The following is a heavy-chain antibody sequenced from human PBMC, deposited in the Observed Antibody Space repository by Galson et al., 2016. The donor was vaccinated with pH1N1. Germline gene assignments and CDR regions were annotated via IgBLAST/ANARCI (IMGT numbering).Heavy chain of an antibody. CDR2: IYPGDSDT. CDR1: GSSFTSYW. V-gene: IGHV5-51*01. D-gene: IGHD3-3*01. CDR3: ARWGGEFYDFWSGSDDY. J-gene: IGHJ4*02. Sequence: QSGAEVKKPGESLKISCKGSGSSFTSYWIGWVRQMPGKGLEWMGIIYPGDSDTRYSPSLQGQVTISADKSISTAYLQWSSLKASDTAMYYCARWGGEFYDFWSGSDDYWGQGTLVTVSS.